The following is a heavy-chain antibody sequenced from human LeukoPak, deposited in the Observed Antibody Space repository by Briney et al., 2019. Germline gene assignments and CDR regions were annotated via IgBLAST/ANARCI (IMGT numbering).Heavy chain of an antibody. CDR1: GGSISSYY. Sequence: PSETLSLTCTVSGGSISSYYWNWIRQPPGKGLEWIGYISYSGSTNYNPSLKSRITISVGTSKNQFSLKLTSVTAADTAVYYCATGNYYYYMDVWGKGTTVTISS. CDR2: ISYSGST. J-gene: IGHJ6*03. V-gene: IGHV4-59*01. CDR3: ATGNYYYYMDV.